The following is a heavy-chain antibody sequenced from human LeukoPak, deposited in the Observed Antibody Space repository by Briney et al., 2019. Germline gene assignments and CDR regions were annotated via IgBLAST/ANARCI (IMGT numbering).Heavy chain of an antibody. CDR2: IYTIGST. D-gene: IGHD6-25*01. J-gene: IGHJ4*02. V-gene: IGHV4-61*01. CDR1: GGSVSTGSYY. CDR3: ARQGGSGWEIDY. Sequence: SETLSLTCTVSGGSVSTGSYYWSWIRQPPGKGLEFIGYIYTIGSTNYNPSFQGHVTISADKSISTAYVQWSSLKASDTAIYYCARQGGSGWEIDYWDQGTLVTVSS.